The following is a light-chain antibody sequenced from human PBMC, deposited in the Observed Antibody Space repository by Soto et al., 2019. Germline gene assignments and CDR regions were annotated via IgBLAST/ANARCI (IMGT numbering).Light chain of an antibody. CDR1: RSNIGAHFD. J-gene: IGLJ2*01. CDR3: QSYDSSLSGVV. V-gene: IGLV1-40*01. Sequence: QSVLTQPPSVSGAPGQRVTISCTGSRSNIGAHFDVHWYQQLPGTAPKLLIYGNSNRPSGVPDRFSGSKSGTSASLAITGLQAEDEADCYCQSYDSSLSGVVFGGGTKLTVL. CDR2: GNS.